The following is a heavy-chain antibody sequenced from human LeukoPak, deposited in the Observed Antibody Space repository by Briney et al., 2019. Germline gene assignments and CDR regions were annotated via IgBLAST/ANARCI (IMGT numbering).Heavy chain of an antibody. D-gene: IGHD3-3*01. CDR1: GFTFSSYA. J-gene: IGHJ4*02. CDR2: ISYDGSNE. V-gene: IGHV3-30*04. Sequence: PGRSLRLSCAASGFTFSSYAMHWVRQAPGKGLEWVAVISYDGSNEYYTDSVRGRFIISRDNSKNTLYLQMNSPRAEDTAIYYCAKIPQVATFAVPNFDHWGQGTLVTVSS. CDR3: AKIPQVATFAVPNFDH.